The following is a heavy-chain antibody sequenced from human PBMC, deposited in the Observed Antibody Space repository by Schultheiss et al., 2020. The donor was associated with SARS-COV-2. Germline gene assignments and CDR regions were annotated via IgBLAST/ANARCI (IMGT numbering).Heavy chain of an antibody. CDR1: GFTFSDYY. D-gene: IGHD3-3*01. J-gene: IGHJ6*02. CDR2: ISSSSSYI. Sequence: GGSLRLSCAASGFTFSDYYLTWIRQAPGKGLEWVSSISSSSSYIYYVDSVKGRFNISRDNAKNSLYLQMNSLRAEDTAVYYCARSVPYDFWSDYYDYYYYGMDVWGQGTTVTVSS. V-gene: IGHV3-11*06. CDR3: ARSVPYDFWSDYYDYYYYGMDV.